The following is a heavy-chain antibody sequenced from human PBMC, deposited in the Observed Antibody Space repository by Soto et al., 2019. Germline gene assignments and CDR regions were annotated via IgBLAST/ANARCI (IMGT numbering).Heavy chain of an antibody. D-gene: IGHD3-10*01. CDR2: IYWDDDK. Sequence: QITLKESGPTLVKPTQTLTLTCTFSGFSLSTSGVAVGWIRQPPGKALEWLALIYWDDDKRYRPSLKSRLTITKETYKNPVVLTMTNMDPVDTGTYYCSQMRNYFSWGRHAFDIWGQGTMVTVSS. V-gene: IGHV2-5*02. CDR3: SQMRNYFSWGRHAFDI. CDR1: GFSLSTSGVA. J-gene: IGHJ3*02.